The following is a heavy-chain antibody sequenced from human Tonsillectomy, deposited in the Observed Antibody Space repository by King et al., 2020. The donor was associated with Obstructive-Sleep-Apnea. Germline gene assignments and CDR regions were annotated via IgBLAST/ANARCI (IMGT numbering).Heavy chain of an antibody. J-gene: IGHJ2*01. Sequence: VQLVESGGGVVQPGRSLRLSCAASGFTFSSYGMHWVRQAPGKGLEWVAVIAYDGSNKYYADSVKGRFTISRYNSKNTLSLQMNSLRAEDTAVYYCAKSGSGSYPNWYFDLWGRGTLVTVSS. D-gene: IGHD1-26*01. CDR2: IAYDGSNK. V-gene: IGHV3-30*18. CDR3: AKSGSGSYPNWYFDL. CDR1: GFTFSSYG.